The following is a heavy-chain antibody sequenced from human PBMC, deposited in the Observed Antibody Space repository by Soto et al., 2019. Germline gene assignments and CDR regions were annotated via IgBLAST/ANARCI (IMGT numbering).Heavy chain of an antibody. V-gene: IGHV3-33*01. CDR1: GSTFSNYG. Sequence: QVQLVESGGGVVQPGTSLRLSCAASGSTFSNYGMHWVRQAPGKGLEWVAVVWYDGTTKFYPDSVKGRFTISRDNSNNTLYLQMMRLRVEDTAVYYSATVDNYYGSVFWGQGTLVTVSA. J-gene: IGHJ4*02. CDR2: VWYDGTTK. D-gene: IGHD3-10*01. CDR3: ATVDNYYGSVF.